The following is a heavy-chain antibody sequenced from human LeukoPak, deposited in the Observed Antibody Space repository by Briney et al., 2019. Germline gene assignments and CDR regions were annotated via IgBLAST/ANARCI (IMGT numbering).Heavy chain of an antibody. CDR1: GFTFDDYA. CDR3: AKGAKYYYDSSGYFDY. V-gene: IGHV3-9*01. Sequence: GGSLRLSCAAFGFTFDDYAMHWVRQAPGKGLEWVSGISWNSGSIGYADSVKGRFTISRDNAKNSLYLQMNSLRAEDTALYYCAKGAKYYYDSSGYFDYWGQGTLVTVSS. CDR2: ISWNSGSI. D-gene: IGHD3-22*01. J-gene: IGHJ4*02.